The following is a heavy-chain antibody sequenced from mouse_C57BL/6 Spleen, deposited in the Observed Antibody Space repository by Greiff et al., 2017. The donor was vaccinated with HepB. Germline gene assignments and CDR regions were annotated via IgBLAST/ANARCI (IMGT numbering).Heavy chain of an antibody. CDR1: GYSITSGYY. J-gene: IGHJ1*03. CDR2: ISYDGSN. CDR3: ASSNCDWYFDV. Sequence: EVKLQESGPGLVKPSQSLSLTCSVTGYSITSGYYWNWIRQFPGNKLEWMGYISYDGSNNYNPSLKNRISITRDTSKNQFFLKLNSVTTEDTATYYCASSNCDWYFDVWGTGTTVTVAS. V-gene: IGHV3-6*01. D-gene: IGHD2-5*01.